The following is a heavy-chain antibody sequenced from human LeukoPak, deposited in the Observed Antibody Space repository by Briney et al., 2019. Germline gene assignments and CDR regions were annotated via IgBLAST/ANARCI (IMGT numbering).Heavy chain of an antibody. J-gene: IGHJ4*02. Sequence: SETLSLTCTVSGGSISSGDYYWSWIRQPPGKGLEWIGYIYYSGSTYYNPSLKSRVTISVDTSKNQFSLKLSSVTAADTAVYYCAGERATTVVKGGTFDYWGQGTLVTVSS. V-gene: IGHV4-30-4*01. CDR1: GGSISSGDYY. CDR2: IYYSGST. CDR3: AGERATTVVKGGTFDY. D-gene: IGHD4-23*01.